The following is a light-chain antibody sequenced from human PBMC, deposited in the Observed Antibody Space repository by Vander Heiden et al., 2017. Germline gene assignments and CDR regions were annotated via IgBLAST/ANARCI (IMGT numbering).Light chain of an antibody. CDR2: EVS. CDR3: SSYTSSSTLV. J-gene: IGLJ2*01. CDR1: SSDVGGYNY. V-gene: IGLV2-14*01. Sequence: SPGQSITISCTRTSSDVGGYNYVSWYQQHPGKAPKLMTYEVSNRPSGVSNHFSGSKSGNTASLTISGLQAEDEADYYCSSYTSSSTLVFGGGTKLTVL.